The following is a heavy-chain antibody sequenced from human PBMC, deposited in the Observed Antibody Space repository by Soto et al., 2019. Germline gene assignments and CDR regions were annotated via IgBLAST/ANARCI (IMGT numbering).Heavy chain of an antibody. D-gene: IGHD2-21*01. V-gene: IGHV4-34*01. CDR2: INHSGST. CDR1: GGSFSGYY. J-gene: IGHJ6*02. CDR3: ATPTHSDQYHYGMNV. Sequence: SETLSLTCAVYGGSFSGYYWSWIRQPPGKGLEWIGEINHSGSTNYNPSLKSRVTISVDTSKNQFSLKLSSVTAADPAVYYCATPTHSDQYHYGMNVGGQGTPVTVSS.